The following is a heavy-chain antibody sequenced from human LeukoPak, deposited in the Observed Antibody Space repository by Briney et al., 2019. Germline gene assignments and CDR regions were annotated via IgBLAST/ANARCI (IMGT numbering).Heavy chain of an antibody. Sequence: GASVKVSCKASGYTFTSYGFSWVRQAPGQGLEWMGWINPNSGGTNYAQKFQGRVTMTRDTSISTAYMELSRLTSDDTAVYYCARLGYCGSTSLCWGQGTTVTVSS. D-gene: IGHD2-2*01. CDR3: ARLGYCGSTSLC. J-gene: IGHJ6*02. CDR2: INPNSGGT. CDR1: GYTFTSYG. V-gene: IGHV1-2*02.